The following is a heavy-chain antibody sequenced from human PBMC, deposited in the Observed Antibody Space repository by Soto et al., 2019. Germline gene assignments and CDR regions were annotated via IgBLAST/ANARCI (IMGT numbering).Heavy chain of an antibody. CDR3: ARWRGARGYDGDPVDI. CDR1: GYTLTSYY. J-gene: IGHJ3*02. CDR2: INPSGGST. D-gene: IGHD5-12*01. V-gene: IGHV1-46*01. Sequence: QVQLVQSGAEVKKPGASVKVSCKASGYTLTSYYIHWVRQAPGQGLEWMGIINPSGGSTSYAQHFQGRVTRTRDTSTSTGYRELSSLRSEDTAVYYGARWRGARGYDGDPVDIWGQGTMVTVSS.